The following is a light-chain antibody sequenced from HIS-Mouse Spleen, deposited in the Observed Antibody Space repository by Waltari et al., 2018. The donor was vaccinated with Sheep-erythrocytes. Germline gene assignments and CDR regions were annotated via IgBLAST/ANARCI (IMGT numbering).Light chain of an antibody. CDR3: QQYYSTLT. Sequence: DIVMTQSPDSLAVSLGVRATINCKSSQSVLYSSNNKNYLAWYQQKPGQPPKLLIYWASTRESGVPDRFSGSGSGTDFTLTIGSLQAEDVAVYYCQQYYSTLTFGGGTKVEIK. CDR1: QSVLYSSNNKNY. V-gene: IGKV4-1*01. J-gene: IGKJ4*01. CDR2: WAS.